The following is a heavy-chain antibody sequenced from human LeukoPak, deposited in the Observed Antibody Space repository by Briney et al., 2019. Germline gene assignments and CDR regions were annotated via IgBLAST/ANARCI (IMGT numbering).Heavy chain of an antibody. J-gene: IGHJ6*03. V-gene: IGHV4-59*01. Sequence: SETLSLTCTVSGGSISSYYWSWIRQPPGKGLEWIGYIYYSGSTNYNPSLKSRVTISVVTSKNQFSLKLSSVTAADTAVYYCARGQDSPPLYYYYYYMDVWGKGTTVTVSS. CDR3: ARGQDSPPLYYYYYYMDV. CDR2: IYYSGST. D-gene: IGHD2-15*01. CDR1: GGSISSYY.